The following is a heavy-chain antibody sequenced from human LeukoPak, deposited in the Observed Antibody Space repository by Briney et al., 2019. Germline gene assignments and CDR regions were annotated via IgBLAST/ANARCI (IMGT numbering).Heavy chain of an antibody. D-gene: IGHD6-19*01. CDR3: ARGASAWQGY. Sequence: GSLRLSCGASGFTFSSYSMHWVRQAPGKGLEWVAVISYDGGDTYYADSVKGRFTISRDNSKNTLYLQMNSLRAEDTAVYYCARGASAWQGYWGQGTLVTVSS. V-gene: IGHV3-30*04. J-gene: IGHJ4*02. CDR1: GFTFSSYS. CDR2: ISYDGGDT.